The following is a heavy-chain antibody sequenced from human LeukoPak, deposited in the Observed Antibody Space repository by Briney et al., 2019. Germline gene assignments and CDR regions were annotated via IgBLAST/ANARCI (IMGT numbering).Heavy chain of an antibody. D-gene: IGHD6-19*01. CDR2: IRYDGSNK. V-gene: IGHV3-30*02. Sequence: GGSLRLSCAASGFTFSSYGMHWVRQAPGKGLEWVAFIRYDGSNKYYADSVKGRFTISRDNSTNTLYLQMNSLRAEDTAVYYCAKVYRFGAVAGPADYWGQGTLVTVSS. CDR3: AKVYRFGAVAGPADY. J-gene: IGHJ4*02. CDR1: GFTFSSYG.